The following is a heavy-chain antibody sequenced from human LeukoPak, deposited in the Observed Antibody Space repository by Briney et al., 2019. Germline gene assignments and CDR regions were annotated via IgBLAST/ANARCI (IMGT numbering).Heavy chain of an antibody. CDR1: GFTFSSYW. V-gene: IGHV3-23*01. J-gene: IGHJ3*02. CDR3: AKGRNGGYDWGAAFDI. D-gene: IGHD5-12*01. CDR2: ISGSGGST. Sequence: GGSLRLSCAASGFTFSSYWMHWVRQAPGKGLEWVSLISGSGGSTYYADSVKGRLTISRDNSKNTLYLQMNSLRAEDTAVYYCAKGRNGGYDWGAAFDIWGQGTMVTVSS.